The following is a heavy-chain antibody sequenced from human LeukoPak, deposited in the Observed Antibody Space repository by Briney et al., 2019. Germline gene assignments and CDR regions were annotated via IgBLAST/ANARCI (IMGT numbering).Heavy chain of an antibody. CDR3: AREKGLVVTAIPPYFDY. J-gene: IGHJ4*02. D-gene: IGHD2-21*02. V-gene: IGHV1-46*01. CDR2: INPSGGST. CDR1: GYTFTSYY. Sequence: ASVKVSCKASGYTFTSYYMHWVRQAPGQGLEWMGIINPSGGSTSYAQKFQGRVTMTRDTSTSTVYMELSSLRSEDTAVYYCAREKGLVVTAIPPYFDYWGRGTLVTVSS.